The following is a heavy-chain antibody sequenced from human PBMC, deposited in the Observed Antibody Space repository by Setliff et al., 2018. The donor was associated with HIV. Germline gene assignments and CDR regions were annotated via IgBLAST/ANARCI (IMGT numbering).Heavy chain of an antibody. J-gene: IGHJ3*02. CDR2: INPKSGGT. CDR1: GYTFNDNY. V-gene: IGHV1-2*06. D-gene: IGHD3-16*02. CDR3: ARVVITFGDIIVTPGAFDI. Sequence: GASVKVSCKASGYTFNDNYIHWVRQAPGQGLEWMGRINPKSGGTSYAQKFQDRVTMTRDTSTSTAYMELSSLRSEDTAVYYCARVVITFGDIIVTPGAFDIWGPGTKVTVSS.